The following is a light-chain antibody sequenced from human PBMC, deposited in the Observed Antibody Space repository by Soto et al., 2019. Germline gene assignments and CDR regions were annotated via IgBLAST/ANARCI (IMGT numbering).Light chain of an antibody. CDR2: GAS. Sequence: EVVLPQSPATLSLSPGARATLSCRASENVRTFVDWYQQKPGQAPRLLIYGASSRATGIPDRFSGSGSGTDFTLTISRLEPEEFAVYYCQQYGRSPLTVGGGTKVDIK. CDR1: ENVRTF. J-gene: IGKJ4*01. V-gene: IGKV3-20*01. CDR3: QQYGRSPLT.